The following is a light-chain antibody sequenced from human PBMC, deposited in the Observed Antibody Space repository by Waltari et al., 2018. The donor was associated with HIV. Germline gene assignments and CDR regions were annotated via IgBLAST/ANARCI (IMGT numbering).Light chain of an antibody. V-gene: IGKV3-15*01. J-gene: IGKJ1*01. Sequence: EVVMRQTPATLSVSPGERLTLSCRASQSVGASLAWYQQKPGQTPRLLVYGASARFTSVPARFSCSGSGTEFTLTVTSLQSEDFAFYYCLQYGSWPWTFGQGTKVEIK. CDR3: LQYGSWPWT. CDR1: QSVGAS. CDR2: GAS.